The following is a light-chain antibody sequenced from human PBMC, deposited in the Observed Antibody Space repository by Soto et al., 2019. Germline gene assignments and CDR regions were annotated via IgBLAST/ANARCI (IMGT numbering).Light chain of an antibody. Sequence: DIQLTQSPSFLSASVGDRVSITCRASQGVSIDLAWYQQNPGKAPKLLIYAVSTLQSGVPSRFSGSGSGTEFTLTISGLQPEDVANYYWQHLNSYPLTFGQGTKVEIK. V-gene: IGKV1-9*01. CDR1: QGVSID. CDR3: QHLNSYPLT. J-gene: IGKJ1*01. CDR2: AVS.